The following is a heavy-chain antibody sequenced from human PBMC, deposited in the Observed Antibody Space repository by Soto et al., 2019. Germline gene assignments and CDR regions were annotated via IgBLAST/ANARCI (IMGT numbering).Heavy chain of an antibody. D-gene: IGHD6-13*01. V-gene: IGHV3-23*01. CDR2: ISGSGGST. Sequence: EVQLLESGGGLVQPGGSLRLSCAASGFTFSNHAVTWVRQAPGKGLEWVSTISGSGGSTYYADSVKGRFTISRDNSKNTLYLQMNSLRAEDTAVYYCAKDQGSSWYEIVYWGQGTLVTVSS. CDR3: AKDQGSSWYEIVY. J-gene: IGHJ4*02. CDR1: GFTFSNHA.